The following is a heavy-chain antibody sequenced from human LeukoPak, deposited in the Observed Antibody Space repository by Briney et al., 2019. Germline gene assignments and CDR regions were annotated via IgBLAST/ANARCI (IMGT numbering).Heavy chain of an antibody. D-gene: IGHD6-13*01. Sequence: TGGSLRLSCAASGFTFSDYYMSWIRQAPGKGLEWVSYISSSGSTIYYADSVKGRFTISRDNAKNSQYLQMNSLRAEDTAVYYCARAVRSSWYYFDYWGQGTLVTVSS. CDR1: GFTFSDYY. CDR2: ISSSGSTI. V-gene: IGHV3-11*01. J-gene: IGHJ4*02. CDR3: ARAVRSSWYYFDY.